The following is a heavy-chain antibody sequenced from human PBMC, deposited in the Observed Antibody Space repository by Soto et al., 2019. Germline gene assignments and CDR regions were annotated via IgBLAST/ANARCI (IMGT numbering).Heavy chain of an antibody. CDR2: ISSTSSYI. D-gene: IGHD4-17*01. J-gene: IGHJ4*02. V-gene: IGHV3-21*02. CDR1: GFNLSSHS. CDR3: ARGEWVTAVTTVDY. Sequence: EVQLVESGGGLVKPGGSLRLSCAASGFNLSSHSMNWVRQAPGKGLEWVSSISSTSSYIYYADSVRGRFTISRDNAKNSLYLQMNSLRVEDTAMYYCARGEWVTAVTTVDYWGQGILVTVSS.